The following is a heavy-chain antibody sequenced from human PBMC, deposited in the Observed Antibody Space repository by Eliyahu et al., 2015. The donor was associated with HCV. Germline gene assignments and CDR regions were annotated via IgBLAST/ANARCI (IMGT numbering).Heavy chain of an antibody. J-gene: IGHJ4*02. V-gene: IGHV3-30*01. CDR1: GFTFSSYA. D-gene: IGHD5-12*01. CDR2: ISYDGSNK. Sequence: QVQLVESGGGVVQPGRSLRLSCAASGFTFSSYAMHWVRQAPGKGLEWVAVISYDGSNKYYADSVKGRFTISRDNSKNTLYLQMNSLRAEDTAVYYCMGGDVDIVATIAYWGQGTLVTVSS. CDR3: MGGDVDIVATIAY.